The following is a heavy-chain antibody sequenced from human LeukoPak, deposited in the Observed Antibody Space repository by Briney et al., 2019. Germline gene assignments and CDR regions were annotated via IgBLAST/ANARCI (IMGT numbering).Heavy chain of an antibody. Sequence: PGGSLRLSCAASGFTFSSYEMNWVRQAPGKGLEWVSYISSSGSTIYYADSVKGRFTISRDNAKNSLYLQMNSLRAEDTAVYYCARDPDPDCGDYVDAFDIWGQGTMVTVSS. J-gene: IGHJ3*02. CDR2: ISSSGSTI. V-gene: IGHV3-48*03. D-gene: IGHD4-17*01. CDR1: GFTFSSYE. CDR3: ARDPDPDCGDYVDAFDI.